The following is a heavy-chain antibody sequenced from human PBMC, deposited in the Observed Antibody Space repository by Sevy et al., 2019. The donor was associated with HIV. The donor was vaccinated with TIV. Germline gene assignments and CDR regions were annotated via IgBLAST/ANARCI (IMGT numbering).Heavy chain of an antibody. Sequence: SETLSLTCTVSGGSISSYYWSWIRQPPGKGLEWIGYIYYSGGTNYNPSHKSRVTISVDTYKNQFSLKLSSVTAADTAVYYCARGTYYYDSSGLDYWGQGTLVTVSS. V-gene: IGHV4-59*01. D-gene: IGHD3-22*01. J-gene: IGHJ4*02. CDR2: IYYSGGT. CDR1: GGSISSYY. CDR3: ARGTYYYDSSGLDY.